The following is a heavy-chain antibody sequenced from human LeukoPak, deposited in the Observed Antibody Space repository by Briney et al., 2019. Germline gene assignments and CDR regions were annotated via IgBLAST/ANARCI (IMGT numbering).Heavy chain of an antibody. V-gene: IGHV1-2*02. CDR2: INPNSGGT. CDR3: ARVGRQWLPGLGY. Sequence: ASVKVSCKASGGTFSSYAISWVRQAPGQGLEWMGWINPNSGGTNYAQKFQGRVTMTRDTSISTAYMELSRLRSDDTAVYYCARVGRQWLPGLGYWGQGTLVTVSS. CDR1: GGTFSSYA. D-gene: IGHD6-19*01. J-gene: IGHJ4*02.